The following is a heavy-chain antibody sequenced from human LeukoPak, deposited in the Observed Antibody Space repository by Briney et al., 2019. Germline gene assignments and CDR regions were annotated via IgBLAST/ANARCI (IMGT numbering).Heavy chain of an antibody. CDR1: GGSISRAGYY. V-gene: IGHV4-31*03. J-gene: IGHJ3*02. D-gene: IGHD2-2*02. Sequence: PSETLSLTCTVSGGSISRAGYYWSWIRQYPGKGLDWIGNIYHSGRTYYNLSLKSRLTMSVDTSRNQFSLKLRSVSAADTAVYYCARVYTRDAFDIWGQGTMVTVSS. CDR2: IYHSGRT. CDR3: ARVYTRDAFDI.